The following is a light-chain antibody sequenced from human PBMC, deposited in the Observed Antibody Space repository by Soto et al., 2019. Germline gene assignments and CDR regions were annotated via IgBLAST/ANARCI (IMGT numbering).Light chain of an antibody. CDR1: QSVSSN. CDR2: GAS. J-gene: IGKJ5*01. CDR3: QQYNNWPIT. V-gene: IGKV3D-15*01. Sequence: EIMFTQSPATLSVSPGERATLSCRASQSVSSNLAWYQQKPGQAPRLLIYGASTRDTGIPARFSGSGSGTEFTLTISSLQSEDFAVYDCQQYNNWPITFGQGTRLEIK.